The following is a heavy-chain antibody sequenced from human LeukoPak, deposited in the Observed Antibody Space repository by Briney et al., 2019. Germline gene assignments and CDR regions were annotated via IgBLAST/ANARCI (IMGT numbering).Heavy chain of an antibody. CDR1: GYTFTSYD. CDR2: MNPNSGNT. J-gene: IGHJ6*02. Sequence: ASVKVSCKASGYTFTSYDINWVRQATGQGLEWMGWMNPNSGNTGYAQKFQGRVTMTRNTSISTAYMELSSLRFEDTAVYYCARGYDLNHYGGNPYYYYGMDVWGQGTTVTVSS. CDR3: ARGYDLNHYGGNPYYYYGMDV. V-gene: IGHV1-8*01. D-gene: IGHD4-23*01.